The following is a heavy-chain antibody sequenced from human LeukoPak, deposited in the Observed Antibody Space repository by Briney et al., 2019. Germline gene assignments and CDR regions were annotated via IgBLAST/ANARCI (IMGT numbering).Heavy chain of an antibody. CDR2: LSSGGINK. D-gene: IGHD2-15*01. CDR3: ARDHAGSGRAFDY. CDR1: GFTFSTYG. Sequence: GGSLRLSCAASGFTFSTYGIHWVRQAPGKGLEWVGLLSSGGINKHYADSVKGRFIISRDNSMNTLYLQMNSLGVEDTAVYYCARDHAGSGRAFDYWGQGTLVTVSS. V-gene: IGHV3-30*03. J-gene: IGHJ4*02.